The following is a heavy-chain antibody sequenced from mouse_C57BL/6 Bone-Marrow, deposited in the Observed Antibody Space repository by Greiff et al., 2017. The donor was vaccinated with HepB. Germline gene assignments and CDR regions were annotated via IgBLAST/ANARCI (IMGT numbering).Heavy chain of an antibody. Sequence: EVQVVESGAELVKPGASVKLSCTASGFNIKDYYMHWVKQRTEQGLEWIGRIDPEDGETKYAPKFQGKATITADTSSNTAYLQLSSLTSEDTAVYYCARGGLRLLYYYAMDYWGQGTSVTVSS. CDR1: GFNIKDYY. CDR2: IDPEDGET. D-gene: IGHD2-4*01. CDR3: ARGGLRLLYYYAMDY. V-gene: IGHV14-2*01. J-gene: IGHJ4*01.